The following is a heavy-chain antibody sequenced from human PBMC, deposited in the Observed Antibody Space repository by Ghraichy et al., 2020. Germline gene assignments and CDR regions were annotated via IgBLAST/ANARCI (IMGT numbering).Heavy chain of an antibody. CDR1: GFTFSSYA. Sequence: GGSRRLSCAASGFTFSSYAMTWVRQAPGKGLDWVSAISGSAGSAHYADSVKGRFTISRDNSENTLYLQMNSLRPEDTAIYYCAKDMRYSSSWYRGFDYWGPGTLVTVSS. CDR3: AKDMRYSSSWYRGFDY. V-gene: IGHV3-23*01. D-gene: IGHD6-13*01. CDR2: ISGSAGSA. J-gene: IGHJ4*02.